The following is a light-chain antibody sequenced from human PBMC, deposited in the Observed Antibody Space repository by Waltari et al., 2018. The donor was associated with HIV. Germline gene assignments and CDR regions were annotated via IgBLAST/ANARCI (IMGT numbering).Light chain of an antibody. J-gene: IGLJ2*01. CDR1: DLNDNEY. CDR2: EVT. V-gene: IGLV2-14*01. CDR3: TSYISGTSPV. Sequence: QSALTQPASVSGSPGQSITISCDLNDNEYVSWYQRHPRKAPKVIIYEVTNRPSGLSTRFSGSKSGNTATLTISGLQPEDEADYFCTSYISGTSPVFGRGTRVTVL.